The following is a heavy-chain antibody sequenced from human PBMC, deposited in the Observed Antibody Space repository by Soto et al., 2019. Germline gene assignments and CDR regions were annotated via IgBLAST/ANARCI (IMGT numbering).Heavy chain of an antibody. V-gene: IGHV3-23*01. CDR2: ISGSGGST. Sequence: LRLSCAASGFTFSSYAMSWVRQAPGKGLEWVSAISGSGGSTYYADSVKGRFTISRDNSKNTLYLQMNSLRAEDTAVYYCANTRMELLGSFDPWGQGTLVTVSS. CDR3: ANTRMELLGSFDP. J-gene: IGHJ5*02. CDR1: GFTFSSYA. D-gene: IGHD1-7*01.